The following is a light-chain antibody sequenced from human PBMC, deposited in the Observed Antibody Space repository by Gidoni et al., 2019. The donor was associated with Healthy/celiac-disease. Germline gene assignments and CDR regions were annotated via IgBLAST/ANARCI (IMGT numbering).Light chain of an antibody. CDR2: GAS. CDR1: QSVSSSY. CDR3: QQYGSSRT. V-gene: IGKV3-20*01. J-gene: IGKJ1*01. Sequence: DIALTQSPGTLSLSPGERATLSCRASQSVSSSYLAWYQQKPGQAPRLLIYGASSRATGIPDRFSGSGSGTDFTLTISRLEPEDFAVYYCQQYGSSRTFGQGTKVEIK.